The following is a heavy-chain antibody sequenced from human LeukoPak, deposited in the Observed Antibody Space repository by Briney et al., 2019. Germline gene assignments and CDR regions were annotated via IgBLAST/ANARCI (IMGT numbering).Heavy chain of an antibody. D-gene: IGHD1-7*01. J-gene: IGHJ4*02. CDR2: IYSGGGT. V-gene: IGHV3-53*01. CDR1: GFTVSSNY. CDR3: AKDERNWNYNLASQTYD. Sequence: GGSLRLSCAASGFTVSSNYMSWVRQAPGKGLEWVSVIYSGGGTYYADSVKGRFTISRDNSKNTLYLQMSSLRAEDTAVYYCAKDERNWNYNLASQTYDWGQGTLVTVSS.